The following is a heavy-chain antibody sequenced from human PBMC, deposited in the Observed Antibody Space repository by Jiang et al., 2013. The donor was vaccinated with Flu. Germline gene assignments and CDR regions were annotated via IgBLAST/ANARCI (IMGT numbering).Heavy chain of an antibody. CDR2: IDWDDDK. D-gene: IGHD3-22*01. CDR1: GFSLSTSGMC. Sequence: KPTQTLTLTCTFSGFSLSTSGMCVSWIRQPPGKALEWLARIDWDDDKYYSTSLKTRLTISKDTSKNQVVLTMTNMDPVDTATYYCARLFXPHGITMIVPMSFDIVGTKGQWSPSL. CDR3: ARLFXPHGITMIVPMSFDI. V-gene: IGHV2-70*11. J-gene: IGHJ3*02.